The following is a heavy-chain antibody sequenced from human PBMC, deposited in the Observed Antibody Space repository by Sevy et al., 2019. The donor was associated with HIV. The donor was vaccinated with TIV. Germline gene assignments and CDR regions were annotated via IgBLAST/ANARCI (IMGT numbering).Heavy chain of an antibody. CDR1: GFTFSNAW. J-gene: IGHJ4*02. Sequence: GGSLRLSCAASGFTFSNAWMSWVRQAPGKGLEWVGRIRGKIYDGTLDYAAPVKGRFSISREDAKNTLYMQMNSLKTADTAVYYCTTAGWSQEDYYNYWGQGTLVTVSS. CDR3: TTAGWSQEDYYNY. CDR2: IRGKIYDGTL. V-gene: IGHV3-15*01. D-gene: IGHD6-19*01.